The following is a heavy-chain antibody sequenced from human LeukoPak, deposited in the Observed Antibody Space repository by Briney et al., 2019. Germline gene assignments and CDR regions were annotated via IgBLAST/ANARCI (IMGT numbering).Heavy chain of an antibody. V-gene: IGHV1-2*02. D-gene: IGHD2-15*01. CDR2: INPNGGGT. CDR3: ARWVGYSNWFDP. J-gene: IGHJ5*02. CDR1: GYTFSGYY. Sequence: ASVKVSCKASGYTFSGYYMFWVRQAPGQGLEWTGWINPNGGGTNYAQKFQGRVTMSRDTSISTAYMELSRLTSDDTAVYYCARWVGYSNWFDPWGQGTLVTVSS.